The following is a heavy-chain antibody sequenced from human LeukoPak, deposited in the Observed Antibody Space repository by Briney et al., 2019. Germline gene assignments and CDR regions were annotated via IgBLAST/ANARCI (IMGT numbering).Heavy chain of an antibody. CDR1: GFTFSKAW. D-gene: IGHD2-15*01. V-gene: IGHV3-7*03. CDR2: IKQDGSEK. CDR3: ARAWYFAFDI. Sequence: PGGSLRLSCAASGFTFSKAWMSWVRQAPGKGLEWVANIKQDGSEKYHVDSVKGRFTISRDNTKNSLYLQMNSLRAEDMAVYYCARAWYFAFDIWGQGTMVTVSS. J-gene: IGHJ3*02.